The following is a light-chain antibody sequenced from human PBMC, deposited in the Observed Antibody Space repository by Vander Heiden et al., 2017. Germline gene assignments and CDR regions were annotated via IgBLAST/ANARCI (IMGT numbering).Light chain of an antibody. CDR1: ALPKQY. CDR2: KDN. J-gene: IGLJ3*02. V-gene: IGLV3-25*03. Sequence: SYELTQPPSVSVSPAQTARITCSGDALPKQYAYWYQKKPGQAPVLVIDKDNERPAGIHERFSGSSAGTTATLTISGVQAEDEADYYCQSADSSASHEVFGGGTKLTVL. CDR3: QSADSSASHEV.